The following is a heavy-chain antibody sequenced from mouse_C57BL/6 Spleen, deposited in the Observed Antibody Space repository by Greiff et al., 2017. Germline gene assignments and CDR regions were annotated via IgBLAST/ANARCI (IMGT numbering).Heavy chain of an antibody. V-gene: IGHV1-52*01. Sequence: QVHVKQSGAELVRPGSSVKLSCKASGYTFTSYWMHWVKQRPIQGLEWIGNIDPSDSETHYNQKFKDKATLTVDKSSSTAYMQLSSLTSEDSAVDYCARDYGSSYGFAYWGQGTLVTVSA. J-gene: IGHJ3*01. D-gene: IGHD1-1*01. CDR1: GYTFTSYW. CDR3: ARDYGSSYGFAY. CDR2: IDPSDSET.